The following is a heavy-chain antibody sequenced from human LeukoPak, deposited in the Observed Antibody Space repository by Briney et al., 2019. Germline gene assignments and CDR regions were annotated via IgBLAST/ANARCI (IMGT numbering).Heavy chain of an antibody. CDR1: GFTSSSYA. J-gene: IGHJ4*02. CDR2: ISGSGGST. CDR3: AKDMSVAVPGTYY. D-gene: IGHD6-19*01. V-gene: IGHV3-23*01. Sequence: GGSLRLSCAASGFTSSSYAMSWVRQAPGKGLEWVSTISGSGGSTYYADSVKGRFTISRDNSKNTLYLQMNSLRAEDTAVYYCAKDMSVAVPGTYYWGQGTLVTVSS.